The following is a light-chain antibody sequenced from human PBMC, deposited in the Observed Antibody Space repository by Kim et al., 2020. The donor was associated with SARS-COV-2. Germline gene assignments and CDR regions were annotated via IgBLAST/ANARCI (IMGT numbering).Light chain of an antibody. J-gene: IGKJ5*01. Sequence: EIVLTQSPGTLSLFPGERATLSCRASQSVISSYLAWYQQKPGQAPRLLIYGASNRVTGIPDRFSGSGSGTDFTLTISRLEPEDFAVYYCQQYGSSPPITFGQGTRLEIK. CDR1: QSVISSY. CDR3: QQYGSSPPIT. CDR2: GAS. V-gene: IGKV3-20*01.